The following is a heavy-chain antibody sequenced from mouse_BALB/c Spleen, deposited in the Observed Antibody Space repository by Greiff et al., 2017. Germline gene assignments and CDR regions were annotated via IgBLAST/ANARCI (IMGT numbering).Heavy chain of an antibody. CDR2: ISYSGST. Sequence: EVQLVESGPGLVKPSHSLSLTCTVTGYSITSDYAWNWIRQFPGNKLEWMGYISYSGSTSYNPPLKSRITLTRDTSKNQFFLQLNSVTTEDTATYYCARGNYFYAMDYWGQGTSVTVSS. CDR1: GYSITSDYA. V-gene: IGHV3-2*02. J-gene: IGHJ4*01. D-gene: IGHD2-1*01. CDR3: ARGNYFYAMDY.